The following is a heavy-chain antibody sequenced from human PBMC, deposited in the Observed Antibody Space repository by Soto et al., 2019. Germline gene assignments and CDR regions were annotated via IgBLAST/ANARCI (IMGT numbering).Heavy chain of an antibody. CDR1: GGSISSGDYY. Sequence: SETLSLTCTVSGGSISSGDYYWSWIRQPPGKGLEWIGYIYYSGSTYYNPSLKSRVTISVDTSKNQFSLKLSSVTAADTAVYYCARGSFSWIAVSWDVNPQNNWFDPWGQGTLVNVSS. J-gene: IGHJ5*02. CDR2: IYYSGST. V-gene: IGHV4-30-4*01. CDR3: ARGSFSWIAVSWDVNPQNNWFDP. D-gene: IGHD6-19*01.